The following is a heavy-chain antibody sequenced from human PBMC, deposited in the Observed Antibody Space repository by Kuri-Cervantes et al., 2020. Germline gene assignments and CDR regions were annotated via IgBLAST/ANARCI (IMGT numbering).Heavy chain of an antibody. Sequence: GGSLRLSCAASGFTFSSYAMHWVRQAPGKGLEWVAVISYDGSNKYYADSVKGRFTISRDNAKNSLYLQMNSLRAEDTAVYYCARDIDFGAPPSEWFQYWGQGTTVTVSS. V-gene: IGHV3-30-3*01. J-gene: IGHJ6*02. CDR1: GFTFSSYA. CDR3: ARDIDFGAPPSEWFQY. CDR2: ISYDGSNK. D-gene: IGHD3-3*01.